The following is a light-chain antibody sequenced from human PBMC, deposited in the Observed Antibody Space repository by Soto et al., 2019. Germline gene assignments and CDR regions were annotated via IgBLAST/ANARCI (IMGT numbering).Light chain of an antibody. Sequence: SHSPSAVCLSQEHRATLSFRASQTVNSRLAWYQHKPGQAPRLLMYGTSSRATGIPDRFSGSGSGTDFTLTFSRLEPEDFAVYYCQQYGSSLSFGGGTKVDI. CDR3: QQYGSSLS. V-gene: IGKV3-20*01. CDR2: GTS. J-gene: IGKJ4*01. CDR1: QTVNSR.